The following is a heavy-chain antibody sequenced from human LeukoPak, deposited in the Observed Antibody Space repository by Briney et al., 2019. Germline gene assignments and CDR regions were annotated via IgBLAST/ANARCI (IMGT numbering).Heavy chain of an antibody. CDR2: ILYDGSNK. Sequence: GRSLRLSCAASGFTFSSYGMHWVRQAPGKGLEWVAFILYDGSNKYYGDSVKGRFTISRDNSKNTLYLQMNSLRVEDTAVYYCAKLPLRGSPSDYWGQGTLVTVSS. CDR3: AKLPLRGSPSDY. D-gene: IGHD1-26*01. CDR1: GFTFSSYG. V-gene: IGHV3-30*18. J-gene: IGHJ4*02.